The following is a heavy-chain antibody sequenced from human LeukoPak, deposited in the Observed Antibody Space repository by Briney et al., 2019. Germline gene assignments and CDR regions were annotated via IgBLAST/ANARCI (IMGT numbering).Heavy chain of an antibody. V-gene: IGHV3-21*01. CDR3: ARDGGIRGVPLTN. CDR2: ISSSSSYI. CDR1: GFTFSSYS. Sequence: GGSLRLSCAASGFTFSSYSMNWVRQAPGKGLEWVSSISSSSSYIYYADSVKGRFTISRDNAKNSLYLQMNSLRAEDTAVYYCARDGGIRGVPLTNWGQGTLVTVSS. J-gene: IGHJ4*02. D-gene: IGHD1-26*01.